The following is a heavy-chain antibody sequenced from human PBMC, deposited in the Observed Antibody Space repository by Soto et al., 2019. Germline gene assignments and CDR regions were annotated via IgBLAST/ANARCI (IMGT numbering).Heavy chain of an antibody. CDR2: ISAYNGNT. Sequence: AASVKVSCKASGYTFTSYGISWVRQAPGQGLEWMGWISAYNGNTNYAQKLQGRVTMTTDTSTSTAYMELRSLRSDDTAVYYCARDRLEQLELRQPLEGWGQGTLVTVSS. D-gene: IGHD1-7*01. V-gene: IGHV1-18*04. J-gene: IGHJ4*02. CDR1: GYTFTSYG. CDR3: ARDRLEQLELRQPLEG.